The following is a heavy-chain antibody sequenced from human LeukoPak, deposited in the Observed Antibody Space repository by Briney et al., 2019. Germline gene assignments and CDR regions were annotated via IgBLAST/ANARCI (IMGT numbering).Heavy chain of an antibody. J-gene: IGHJ4*02. CDR2: IRSKAYGGTT. CDR3: TRALSAVDTAILFDY. D-gene: IGHD5-18*01. CDR1: GFTFGDYA. V-gene: IGHV3-49*03. Sequence: PGGSLRLSCTASGFTFGDYAMSWFRQAPGKGLEWVGFIRSKAYGGTTEYAASVKGRFTISRDDSKSIAYLQMNSLKTEDTAVYYCTRALSAVDTAILFDYWGQGTLVTVSS.